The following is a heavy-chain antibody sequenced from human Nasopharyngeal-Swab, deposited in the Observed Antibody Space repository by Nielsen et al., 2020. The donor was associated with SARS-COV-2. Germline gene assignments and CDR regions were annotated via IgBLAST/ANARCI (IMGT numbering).Heavy chain of an antibody. CDR1: GFTFSSYA. CDR3: ARDSLRYYYDSSGLTPPDY. J-gene: IGHJ4*02. V-gene: IGHV3-64*01. D-gene: IGHD3-22*01. CDR2: IRSNGGST. Sequence: GESLKISCAASGFTFSSYAMHWVRQAPGKGLEYVSAIRSNGGSTYYANSVKGRFTISRDNSKNTLYLQMGSLRAEDMAVYYCARDSLRYYYDSSGLTPPDYWGQGTLVTVSS.